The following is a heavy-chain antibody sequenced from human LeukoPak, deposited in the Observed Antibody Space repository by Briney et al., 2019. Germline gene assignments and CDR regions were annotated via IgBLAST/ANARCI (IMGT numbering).Heavy chain of an antibody. CDR1: GFTFSSYS. V-gene: IGHV3-21*01. J-gene: IGHJ5*02. CDR3: APIRLGELSLS. Sequence: GSLRLSCAASGFTFSSYSMNWVRQAPGKGLEWVSSISSSSSYIYYADSVKGRFTISRDNAKNSLYLQMNSLRAEDTAVYYCAPIRLGELSLSWGQGTLVTVSS. D-gene: IGHD3-16*02. CDR2: ISSSSSYI.